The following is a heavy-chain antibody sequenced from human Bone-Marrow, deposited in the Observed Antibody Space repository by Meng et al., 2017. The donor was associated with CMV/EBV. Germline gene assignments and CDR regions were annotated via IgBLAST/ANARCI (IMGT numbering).Heavy chain of an antibody. CDR2: ISAYNGNT. CDR1: GYTFTSYG. V-gene: IGHV1-18*01. CDR3: ARKTWSSSTIAEDYYFDY. D-gene: IGHD6-6*01. J-gene: IGHJ4*02. Sequence: ASVKVSCKASGYTFTSYGISWVRRAPGQGLEWMGWISAYNGNTNYAQKLQGRVTMTTDTSTSTAYMELRSLRSDDTAVYYCARKTWSSSTIAEDYYFDYWGQGTLVTVSS.